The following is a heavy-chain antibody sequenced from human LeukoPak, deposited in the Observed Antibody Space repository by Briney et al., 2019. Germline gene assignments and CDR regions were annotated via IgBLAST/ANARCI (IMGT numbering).Heavy chain of an antibody. J-gene: IGHJ4*02. CDR1: GFTFSSYA. D-gene: IGHD6-19*01. CDR2: ISGSGGST. CDR3: VITSGWYRSFDY. Sequence: GGSLRLSCAASGFTFSSYAMSWVRQAPGKGLEWVSAISGSGGSTYYADSVKGRFTISRDNSKNTLYLQMNGLRAEDTAVYYCVITSGWYRSFDYWGRGTLVTVSS. V-gene: IGHV3-23*01.